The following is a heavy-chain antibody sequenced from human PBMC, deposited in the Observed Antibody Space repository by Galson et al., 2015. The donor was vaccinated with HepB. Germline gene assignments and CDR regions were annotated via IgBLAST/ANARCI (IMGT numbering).Heavy chain of an antibody. Sequence: SVKVSCKASGGTFSSYAISWVRQAPGQGLEWMGRIIPILGIANYAQKFQGRVTITADKSTSTAYMELSSLRSEDTAVYYCARDRHYGGYEVDYGMDVWGQGTTVTVSS. V-gene: IGHV1-69*04. CDR1: GGTFSSYA. J-gene: IGHJ6*02. CDR3: ARDRHYGGYEVDYGMDV. D-gene: IGHD4-17*01. CDR2: IIPILGIA.